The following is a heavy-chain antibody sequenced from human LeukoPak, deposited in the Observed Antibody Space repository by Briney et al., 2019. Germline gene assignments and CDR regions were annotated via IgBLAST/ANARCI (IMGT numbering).Heavy chain of an antibody. J-gene: IGHJ6*03. D-gene: IGHD3-22*01. CDR2: IVPIFGTA. CDR3: ARDLGYYDSSSLRYYYYYMDA. V-gene: IGHV1-69*01. Sequence: SVKVSCKASGGTFSSYAISWVRQAPGQGLEWMGGIVPIFGTANYAQKFQGRVTITADESTSTAYMELSSLRSEDTAVYYCARDLGYYDSSSLRYYYYYMDAWGKGTTVTVSS. CDR1: GGTFSSYA.